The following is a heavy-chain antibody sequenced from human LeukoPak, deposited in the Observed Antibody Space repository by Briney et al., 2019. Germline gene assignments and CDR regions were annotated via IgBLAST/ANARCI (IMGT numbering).Heavy chain of an antibody. D-gene: IGHD3-22*01. CDR3: ARDGSTMIVVVNLRNYYYGLDV. CDR2: IKQDGSEK. J-gene: IGHJ6*02. V-gene: IGHV3-7*01. Sequence: GGSLRLSCAASEFTFSRYWMSWVRQAPGKGLEWVANIKQDGSEKYYVESVKGRFTISRDNAKNSLYLQMNSLRAEDTAVYYCARDGSTMIVVVNLRNYYYGLDVWGQGTTVTVSS. CDR1: EFTFSRYW.